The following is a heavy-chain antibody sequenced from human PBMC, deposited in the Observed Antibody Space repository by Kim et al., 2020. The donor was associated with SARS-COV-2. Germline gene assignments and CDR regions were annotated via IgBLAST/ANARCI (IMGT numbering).Heavy chain of an antibody. CDR3: ARAQSSGWYPPDY. V-gene: IGHV1-69*01. J-gene: IGHJ4*02. Sequence: YAQKCQGRVTIPADESTSTAYMELSSLRSEDTAVYYCARAQSSGWYPPDYWGQGTLVTVSS. D-gene: IGHD6-19*01.